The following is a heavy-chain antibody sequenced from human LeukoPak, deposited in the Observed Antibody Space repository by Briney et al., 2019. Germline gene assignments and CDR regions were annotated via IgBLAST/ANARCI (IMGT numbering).Heavy chain of an antibody. J-gene: IGHJ6*02. CDR1: GFTFSSHG. D-gene: IGHD7-27*01. CDR3: AGDATGVRMDV. V-gene: IGHV3-33*01. Sequence: LPGGSLRLSCAASGFTFSSHGMHWVRQAPGKGLEWVAVIWYDGTNKYYADSVKGRCTISRDNSKNTLYLQMNSLRAEDTAVYFCAGDATGVRMDVWGRGTTVTVSS. CDR2: IWYDGTNK.